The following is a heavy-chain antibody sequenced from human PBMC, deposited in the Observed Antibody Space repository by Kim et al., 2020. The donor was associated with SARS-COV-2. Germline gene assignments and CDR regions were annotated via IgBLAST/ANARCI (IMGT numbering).Heavy chain of an antibody. J-gene: IGHJ4*02. CDR1: GFTFSSYA. CDR3: ARGGYYDSSGLDDY. CDR2: ISSNGGST. V-gene: IGHV3-64*01. D-gene: IGHD3-22*01. Sequence: GSLRLSCAASGFTFSSYAMHWVRQAPGKGLEYVSAISSNGGSTYYANSVKGRFTISRDNSKNTLYLQMGSLRAEDMAVYYCARGGYYDSSGLDDYWGQGTLVTVSS.